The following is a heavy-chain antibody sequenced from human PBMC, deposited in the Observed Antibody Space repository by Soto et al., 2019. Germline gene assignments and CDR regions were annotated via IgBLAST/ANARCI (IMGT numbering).Heavy chain of an antibody. V-gene: IGHV3-23*01. J-gene: IGHJ4*02. CDR3: VRDLYRSATMPCLDH. CDR1: GFTFINYA. D-gene: IGHD1-1*01. CDR2: ISDTGGDS. Sequence: VGSVRLSCEASGFTFINYAMSWVRQAPGKGLEWVSSISDTGGDSYYADSMDGRFTVSRDNSKNTLYLQINSLRAEDTAVYYCVRDLYRSATMPCLDHWGQGALVTVSS.